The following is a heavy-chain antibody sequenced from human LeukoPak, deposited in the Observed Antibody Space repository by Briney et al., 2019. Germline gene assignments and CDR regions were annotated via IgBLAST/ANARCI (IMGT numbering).Heavy chain of an antibody. CDR3: VRHDGRGGATMGAFDS. V-gene: IGHV4-34*01. D-gene: IGHD4/OR15-4a*01. J-gene: IGHJ5*01. Sequence: SETLSLTCAVYGGSFSGYYWSWIRQPPGKGLEWIGEINHSGSTDYNPSLKSRVTISVDTSKNQFSLKVSSVTAADTAVYYCVRHDGRGGATMGAFDSWGQGSLVTVSS. CDR1: GGSFSGYY. CDR2: INHSGST.